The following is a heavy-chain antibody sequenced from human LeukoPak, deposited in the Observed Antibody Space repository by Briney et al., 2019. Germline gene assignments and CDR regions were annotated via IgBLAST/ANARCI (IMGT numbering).Heavy chain of an antibody. V-gene: IGHV3-23*01. J-gene: IGHJ6*02. CDR2: ISGSGSST. Sequence: GGSLRLSCAASGFTLTNYAMTWVRQPPGKGLEWVSAISGSGSSTYYADSVRGRFTISRDNSKNTLYLQMNSLRAEDTAVYYCYYGDYVGSYGMDVWGQGTTVTVSS. CDR1: GFTLTNYA. D-gene: IGHD4-17*01. CDR3: YYGDYVGSYGMDV.